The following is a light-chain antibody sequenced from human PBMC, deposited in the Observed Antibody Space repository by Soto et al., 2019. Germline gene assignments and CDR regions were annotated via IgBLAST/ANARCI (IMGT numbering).Light chain of an antibody. V-gene: IGLV1-40*01. CDR3: QSSDSRLSGSDV. CDR1: SSNIGAGYD. Sequence: QSVLTQPPSVSGAPGQRVTISCTGSSSNIGAGYDVNWYQQLPGTAPKLLIFGDSNRPSGVPDRFSGSKSGTSASLAITGLQAADEDDYYCQSSDSRLSGSDVFGTGTKLTVL. CDR2: GDS. J-gene: IGLJ1*01.